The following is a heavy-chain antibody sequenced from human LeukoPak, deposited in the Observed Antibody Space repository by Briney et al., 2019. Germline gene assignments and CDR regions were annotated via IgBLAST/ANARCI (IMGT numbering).Heavy chain of an antibody. CDR2: INHSGST. D-gene: IGHD3-10*01. J-gene: IGHJ4*02. Sequence: SETLSLTCAVYGGSFSGYYWSWIRQPPGKGLEWIGEINHSGSTNYNPSLKSRVTISVDTSKNQFSLKLSSVTAADTAVYYCARVGQWFGDYFDSWGQGALVTVSS. CDR1: GGSFSGYY. CDR3: ARVGQWFGDYFDS. V-gene: IGHV4-34*01.